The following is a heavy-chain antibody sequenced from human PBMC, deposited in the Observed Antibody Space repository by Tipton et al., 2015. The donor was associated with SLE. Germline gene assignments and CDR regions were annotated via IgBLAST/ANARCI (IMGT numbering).Heavy chain of an antibody. CDR3: ARDSPPLLPRRGGGVDV. J-gene: IGHJ6*02. CDR2: IKQDGSEK. D-gene: IGHD3-22*01. Sequence: SLRLSCAASGFTFSSYWMSWVRQAPGKGLEWVANIKQDGSEKYYVDSVKGRFTISRDNAKNSLYLQMNSLRAEDTALYYCARDSPPLLPRRGGGVDVWGQGP. V-gene: IGHV3-7*01. CDR1: GFTFSSYW.